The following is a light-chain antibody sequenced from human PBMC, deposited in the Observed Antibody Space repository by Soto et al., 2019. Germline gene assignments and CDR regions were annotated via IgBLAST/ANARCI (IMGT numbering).Light chain of an antibody. CDR2: EVS. V-gene: IGLV2-14*01. CDR3: SSYTSSSTRV. Sequence: QSALTQPASVSGSPGQSITISCTGTSSDVGGYNYVSWYQQHPGKAPKLMIYEVSNRPSGVSNRFSGSKSGNTASLTISGLPAEDEDDYYCSSYTSSSTRVFGTGTKLTVL. J-gene: IGLJ1*01. CDR1: SSDVGGYNY.